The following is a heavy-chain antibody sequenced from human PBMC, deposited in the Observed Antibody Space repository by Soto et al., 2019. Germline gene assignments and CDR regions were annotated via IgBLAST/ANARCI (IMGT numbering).Heavy chain of an antibody. D-gene: IGHD3-10*01. Sequence: QVQLQESGPGQVKPSQTLSLTCIVSGDYISRGGNYWGWILQLPGEGLEWIGYIYHRVDTYYNHSLKSRLTISLDTPQTHFARNLTAVTTADTALYYWTRGRIIKQPSPTPPPLHFASWGQGTRVTVSS. CDR1: GDYISRGGNY. CDR3: TRGRIIKQPSPTPPPLHFAS. J-gene: IGHJ4*02. CDR2: IYHRVDT. V-gene: IGHV4-31*03.